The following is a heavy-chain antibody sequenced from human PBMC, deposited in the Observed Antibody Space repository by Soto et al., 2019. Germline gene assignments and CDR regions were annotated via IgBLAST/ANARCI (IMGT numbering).Heavy chain of an antibody. CDR2: IYYSGST. Sequence: SETLSLTCTVSGGSISSSSYYWGWIRQPPGKGLEWIGSIYYSGSTYYNPSLKSRVTISVDTSKNQFSLKLSSVTAADTAVYYCARDYPPYSYGPESPYHYGMDGWGQGTTVTVSS. CDR3: ARDYPPYSYGPESPYHYGMDG. V-gene: IGHV4-39*02. J-gene: IGHJ6*02. CDR1: GGSISSSSYY. D-gene: IGHD5-18*01.